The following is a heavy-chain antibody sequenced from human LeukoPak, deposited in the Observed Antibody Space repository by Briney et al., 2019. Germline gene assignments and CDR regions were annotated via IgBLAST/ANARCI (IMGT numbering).Heavy chain of an antibody. CDR1: GFTFSSYW. J-gene: IGHJ3*02. CDR2: IKQDGSEK. CDR3: ARDRLMSRGAFDI. V-gene: IGHV3-7*01. Sequence: GGSLRLSCAASGFTFSSYWMSWVRQAPGKGLEWVANIKQDGSEKYYVDSVKGRFTISRDNAKNSLYLQMNSLRAEDTAVYYCARDRLMSRGAFDIWGQGTMVTVSS. D-gene: IGHD3-16*01.